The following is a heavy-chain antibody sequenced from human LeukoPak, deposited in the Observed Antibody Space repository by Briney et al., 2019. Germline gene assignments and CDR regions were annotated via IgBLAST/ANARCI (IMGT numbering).Heavy chain of an antibody. CDR1: GYSFRSYA. D-gene: IGHD6-19*01. CDR3: AKVVSSGWYDPYYYDGMEV. V-gene: IGHV3-23*01. J-gene: IGHJ6*02. Sequence: GGSLRLSCTASGYSFRSYAMSWVRQMPGKGLEWVAVISGSGSDTCYAESVKGRVTISSDNSKNTLYLQMNSLKASDTAVYYFAKVVSSGWYDPYYYDGMEVWGQGTRVTVSS. CDR2: ISGSGSDT.